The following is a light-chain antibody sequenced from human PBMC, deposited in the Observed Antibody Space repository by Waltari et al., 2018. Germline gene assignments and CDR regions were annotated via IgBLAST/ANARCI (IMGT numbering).Light chain of an antibody. CDR1: SSNVRSNT. CDR2: SNK. J-gene: IGLJ1*01. V-gene: IGLV1-44*01. CDR3: ATWDDSLNAYV. Sequence: QSVLTQPPSASGTPGQRVTISCSGSSSNVRSNTVNWYQQLPGTAPKLLIYSNKQRPSGGPDRFSVSKSGTSASLAISGLQSEDEADYYCATWDDSLNAYVFGTGTKVTVL.